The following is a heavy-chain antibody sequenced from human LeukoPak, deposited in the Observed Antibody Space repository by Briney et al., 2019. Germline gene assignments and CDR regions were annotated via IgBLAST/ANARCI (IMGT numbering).Heavy chain of an antibody. CDR3: AKDRSSSAGLYFDY. V-gene: IGHV3-23*01. CDR2: ISASGDST. D-gene: IGHD6-6*01. J-gene: IGHJ4*02. Sequence: PGGSLRLSCSASRFSFSTFAMSWVRQTPGKGLEWVSGISASGDSTYYADSVKGRITISRDNSKNTLYLQMNSLRAEDTAVYYCAKDRSSSAGLYFDYWGQGTLVTVSS. CDR1: RFSFSTFA.